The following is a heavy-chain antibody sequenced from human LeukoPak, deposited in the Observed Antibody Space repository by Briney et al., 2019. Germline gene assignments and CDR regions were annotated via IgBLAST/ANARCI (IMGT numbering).Heavy chain of an antibody. Sequence: GGSLRLSCAGSGFTFNTYAMSWVRQAPGKGLEWVSSNSGSGGSTYYADSVEGRFAISRDNSKNTLYLQMNSLRAEDTAVYYCAKRGLGDREAFDIWGQGTMVTVSS. CDR1: GFTFNTYA. D-gene: IGHD2-21*02. CDR3: AKRGLGDREAFDI. J-gene: IGHJ3*02. CDR2: NSGSGGST. V-gene: IGHV3-23*01.